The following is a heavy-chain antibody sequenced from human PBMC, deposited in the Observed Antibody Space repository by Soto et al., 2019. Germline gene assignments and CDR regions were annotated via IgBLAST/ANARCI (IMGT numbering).Heavy chain of an antibody. V-gene: IGHV3-23*01. J-gene: IGHJ3*02. D-gene: IGHD3-22*01. Sequence: PGGSLRLSCAASGFTFSSYAMSWVRQAPGKGLEWVSAISGSGGSTYYADSVKGRFTISRDSSKNTLYLQMNSLRAEDTAVYYCAKGFPYYYDSSGYSAPGAFDIWGQGTMVTVSS. CDR2: ISGSGGST. CDR3: AKGFPYYYDSSGYSAPGAFDI. CDR1: GFTFSSYA.